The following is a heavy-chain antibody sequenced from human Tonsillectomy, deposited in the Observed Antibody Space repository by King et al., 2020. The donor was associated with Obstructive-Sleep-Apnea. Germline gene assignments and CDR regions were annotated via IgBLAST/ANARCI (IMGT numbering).Heavy chain of an antibody. CDR2: IYHTGST. CDR1: GGSIRGFH. CDR3: ARHEYVVGYAY. V-gene: IGHV4-59*08. J-gene: IGHJ4*02. D-gene: IGHD2-2*01. Sequence: QLQESGPGLVKPSETLSLTCTVSGGSIRGFHWSWLRQSPGKGLEFLASIYHTGSTTYNPSLRSRVTISIDMSKEQFSLKLNSVTAADTALYFCARHEYVVGYAYWGQGTLVTVSS.